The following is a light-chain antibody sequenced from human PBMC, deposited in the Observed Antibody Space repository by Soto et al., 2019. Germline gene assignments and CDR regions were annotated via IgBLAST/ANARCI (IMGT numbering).Light chain of an antibody. J-gene: IGKJ4*01. CDR1: QNIHNH. CDR2: DAI. Sequence: EIVMTQYPAPLSVSPGERSTLSCRASQNIHNHMSWFLQKPGQTPRLLIYDAIIRAADVPARFSGSWSGTEFTLTINSLQSEDFAVYCCQQYEAWPLNCGGGTKWIS. V-gene: IGKV3-15*01. CDR3: QQYEAWPLN.